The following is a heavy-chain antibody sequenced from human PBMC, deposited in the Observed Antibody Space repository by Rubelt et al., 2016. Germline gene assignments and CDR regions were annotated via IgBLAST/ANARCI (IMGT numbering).Heavy chain of an antibody. Sequence: QVQLQQWGAGLLKPSETLSLTCAVYGGSFSGYYWSWIRQPPGKGLEWIGEINHSGSTNYNPSLTSRVTISVDTSKNQFSLKLSAVTAADTAVYYCARGNYYDGMDVWGQGTTVTVSS. J-gene: IGHJ6*02. CDR2: INHSGST. V-gene: IGHV4-34*01. CDR3: ARGNYYDGMDV. CDR1: GGSFSGYY.